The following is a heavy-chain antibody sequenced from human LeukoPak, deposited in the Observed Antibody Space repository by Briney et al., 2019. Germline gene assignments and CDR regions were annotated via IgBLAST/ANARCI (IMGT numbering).Heavy chain of an antibody. J-gene: IGHJ6*02. CDR1: GFTFNDYA. CDR2: MSWNSGSI. CDR3: AKSGLLDDYYYGMDV. D-gene: IGHD2-15*01. V-gene: IGHV3-9*01. Sequence: HPGGSLRLSFAASGFTFNDYAMHWVRQAPGKGLEWVSGMSWNSGSIGYADSVKGRFTISRDNAKNSLYLQMNSLRAEDTALYYCAKSGLLDDYYYGMDVWGQGTTVTVSS.